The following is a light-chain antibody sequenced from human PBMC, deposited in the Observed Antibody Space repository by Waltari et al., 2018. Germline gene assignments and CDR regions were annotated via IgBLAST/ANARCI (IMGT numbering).Light chain of an antibody. J-gene: IGLJ3*02. CDR1: SSDVGGYNY. V-gene: IGLV2-14*01. CDR2: DVS. CDR3: SSYTSNNIWV. Sequence: QSALTQPASVSGSPGPSITISCTGTSSDVGGYNYVSWYQQHPGKAPKFMIYDVSQRPSGVSNRFSGSKSGNTASLTISGLQAEDEADYYCSSYTSNNIWVFGGGTKLTVL.